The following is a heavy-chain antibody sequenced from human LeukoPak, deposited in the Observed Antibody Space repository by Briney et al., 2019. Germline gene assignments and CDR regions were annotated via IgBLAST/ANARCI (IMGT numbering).Heavy chain of an antibody. Sequence: SETLSLTCTVSGGSISSYYWSWIRQPAGKGLEWIGRFYTSGSTNYNPYLKSRVTMSVDTSKNQFSLKLSSVTAADTAVYYCARDARVRGVIKKLFDYWGQGTLVTVSS. V-gene: IGHV4-4*07. J-gene: IGHJ4*02. CDR1: GGSISSYY. CDR3: ARDARVRGVIKKLFDY. D-gene: IGHD3-10*01. CDR2: FYTSGST.